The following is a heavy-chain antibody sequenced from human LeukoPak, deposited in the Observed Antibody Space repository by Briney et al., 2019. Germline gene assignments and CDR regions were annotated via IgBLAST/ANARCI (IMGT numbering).Heavy chain of an antibody. V-gene: IGHV5-51*01. J-gene: IGHJ5*02. CDR3: ARGGRLLNNWFDP. Sequence: GESLKISCKGSGYSFSSYWIGWVRQMPGKGLEWMGVIFPGDSDTRYSPSFQGQVTISADKSISTAYLQWGSLKASDTAMYYCARGGRLLNNWFDPWGQGTLVTVSS. CDR2: IFPGDSDT. CDR1: GYSFSSYW. D-gene: IGHD2-21*01.